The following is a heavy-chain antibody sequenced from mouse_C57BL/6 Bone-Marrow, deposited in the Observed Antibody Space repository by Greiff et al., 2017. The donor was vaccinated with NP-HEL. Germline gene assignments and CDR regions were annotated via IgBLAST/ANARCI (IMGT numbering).Heavy chain of an antibody. J-gene: IGHJ3*01. Sequence: VMLVESGPGLVKPSQSLFLTCSITGFPITSGYYWIWIRQSPGKPLEWMGYITHSGETFYNPSLQSPISITRETSKNQFFLQLNSVTTEDTAMYYCAGDRGSSLAYWGQGTLVTVSA. CDR1: GFPITSGYY. CDR3: AGDRGSSLAY. D-gene: IGHD1-1*01. V-gene: IGHV12-3*01. CDR2: ITHSGET.